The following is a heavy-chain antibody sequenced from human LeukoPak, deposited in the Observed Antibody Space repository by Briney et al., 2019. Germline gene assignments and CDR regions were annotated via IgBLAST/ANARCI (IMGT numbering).Heavy chain of an antibody. CDR2: MNPNSGNT. CDR1: GYTFTSYD. J-gene: IGHJ4*02. CDR3: VMAYYDSSGYYPQARLDY. V-gene: IGHV1-8*01. Sequence: GASVKVSCKASGYTFTSYDINWVRQATGQGLEWMGWMNPNSGNTGYAQKFQGRVTMTRNTSIRTAYVELSSLRSEDTAVYYCVMAYYDSSGYYPQARLDYWGQGTLVTVSS. D-gene: IGHD3-22*01.